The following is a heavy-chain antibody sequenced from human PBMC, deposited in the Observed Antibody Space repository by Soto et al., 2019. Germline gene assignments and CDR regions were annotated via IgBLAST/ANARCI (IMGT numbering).Heavy chain of an antibody. V-gene: IGHV3-7*01. J-gene: IGHJ6*02. CDR3: ARDLGRTAAGYYYYYAMDV. CDR2: IKQDGSAK. Sequence: PGGSLRLSCAASGFNFSSYWMNWVRQAPGKGLEWVANIKQDGSAKYFVDSLKGRFTISRDNAKNSLYLQMNSLRVEDTAVYYCARDLGRTAAGYYYYYAMDVWGQGTTVTVSS. CDR1: GFNFSSYW. D-gene: IGHD2-2*01.